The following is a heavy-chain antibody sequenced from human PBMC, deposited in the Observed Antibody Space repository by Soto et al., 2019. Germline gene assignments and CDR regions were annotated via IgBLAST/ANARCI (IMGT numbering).Heavy chain of an antibody. Sequence: ASVKVSCKASGGTFSSYTISWVRQAPGQGLEWMGRIIPILGIANYAQKFQGRVTITADKSTSTAYMELSSLRSEDTAVYYCARGSGDMVRGYYYYGMDVWGQGTTVTVSS. CDR1: GGTFSSYT. J-gene: IGHJ6*02. D-gene: IGHD3-10*01. CDR3: ARGSGDMVRGYYYYGMDV. V-gene: IGHV1-69*02. CDR2: IIPILGIA.